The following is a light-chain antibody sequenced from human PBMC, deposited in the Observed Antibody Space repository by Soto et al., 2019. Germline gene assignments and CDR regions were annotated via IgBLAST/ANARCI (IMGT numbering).Light chain of an antibody. J-gene: IGKJ4*01. CDR3: QQYKDWPLT. V-gene: IGKV3-15*01. CDR2: AAS. Sequence: IVMTQSPATVSVSPGERATLFCRASQSVSSTLAWYQQKPGQAPRLLIYAASTRATGFPARFSGSGSGTEFTLTISSLQSEDFAVYYCQQYKDWPLTFGGGTKVDIK. CDR1: QSVSST.